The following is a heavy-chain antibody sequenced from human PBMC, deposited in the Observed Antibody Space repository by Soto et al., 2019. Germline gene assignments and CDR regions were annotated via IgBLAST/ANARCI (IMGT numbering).Heavy chain of an antibody. CDR3: ASSYGTSWYWDY. D-gene: IGHD6-13*01. CDR2: IIPISGTT. V-gene: IGHV1-69*01. Sequence: QVQLVQSGAEVKKPGSSVKVSCKASGGTFNNYAVTWVRQAPGQGLEWMGGIIPISGTTNYAQKFQGRVTITADVSTSTAYMELSSLRSEDTALYYCASSYGTSWYWDYWGQGTLVTVSS. J-gene: IGHJ4*02. CDR1: GGTFNNYA.